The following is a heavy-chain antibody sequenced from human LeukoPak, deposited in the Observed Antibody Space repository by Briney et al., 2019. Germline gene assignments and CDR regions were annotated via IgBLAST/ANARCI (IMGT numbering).Heavy chain of an antibody. Sequence: RGSLRLSCAASGFSFNYAWMSWVRQAPGKGLEWVSSISSSSSYIYYADSVKGRFTISRDNAKNSLYLQMNSLRAEDTAVYYCARASYSYGMDVWGQGTTVTVSS. V-gene: IGHV3-21*01. CDR2: ISSSSSYI. CDR3: ARASYSYGMDV. CDR1: GFSFNYAW. J-gene: IGHJ6*02. D-gene: IGHD1-26*01.